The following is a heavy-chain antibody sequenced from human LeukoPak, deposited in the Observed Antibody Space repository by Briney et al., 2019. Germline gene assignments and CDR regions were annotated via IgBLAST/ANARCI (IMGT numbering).Heavy chain of an antibody. D-gene: IGHD2-8*01. V-gene: IGHV3-7*01. CDR1: GFTFSSYW. CDR3: ARRTNHLAFDY. CDR2: IKQDGSEK. J-gene: IGHJ4*02. Sequence: PGGSLRLSCAASGFTFSSYWMSWVRQAPGKGLEWVANIKQDGSEKYYVDSVKGRFTISRDNAKNSLFLQMNGLRAGDTAVYYCARRTNHLAFDYWGLGTLVTVSS.